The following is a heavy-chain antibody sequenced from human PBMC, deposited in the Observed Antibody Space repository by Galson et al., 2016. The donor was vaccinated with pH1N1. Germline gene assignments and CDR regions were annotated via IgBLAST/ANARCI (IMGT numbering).Heavy chain of an antibody. D-gene: IGHD1-7*01. Sequence: SLRLSCAASGFTFSRYSTNWVRQAPGKGLEWVSSISSSSSYIYYADSVKGRFTISRDNAKNSLYLQMNSLRAEDTAVYYCARDQAIELSDAFDIWGQGTMVTVSS. V-gene: IGHV3-21*01. CDR3: ARDQAIELSDAFDI. CDR1: GFTFSRYS. CDR2: ISSSSSYI. J-gene: IGHJ3*02.